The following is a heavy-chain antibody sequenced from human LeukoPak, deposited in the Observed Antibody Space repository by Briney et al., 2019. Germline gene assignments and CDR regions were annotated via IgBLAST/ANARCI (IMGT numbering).Heavy chain of an antibody. CDR3: AKDPRALTAGGDWFDP. J-gene: IGHJ5*02. CDR1: GFTFSSYS. CDR2: ISSSSSYI. D-gene: IGHD1-26*01. Sequence: GGSLRLSCAASGFTFSSYSMNWVRQAPGKGLEWVSSISSSSSYIYYADSVKGRFTISRDNAKNSLYLQMNSLRAEDTAVYYCAKDPRALTAGGDWFDPWGQGTLVTVSS. V-gene: IGHV3-21*01.